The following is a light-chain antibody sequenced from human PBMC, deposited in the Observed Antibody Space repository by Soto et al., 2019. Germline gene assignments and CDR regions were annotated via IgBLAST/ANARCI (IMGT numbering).Light chain of an antibody. J-gene: IGKJ1*01. V-gene: IGKV3-15*01. Sequence: EIVFTHSPGTLSLSQSETATLSFRVSQSVSSIYLAWYQQKPGQAPRLLIYGASTRATGIPARFSGSGSGTEFTLTINSLQSEDFAVYYCQQYNNWPRTFGQGTKVDIK. CDR1: QSVSSIY. CDR2: GAS. CDR3: QQYNNWPRT.